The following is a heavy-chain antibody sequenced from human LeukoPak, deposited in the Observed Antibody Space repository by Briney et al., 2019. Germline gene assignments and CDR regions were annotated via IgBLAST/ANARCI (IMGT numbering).Heavy chain of an antibody. Sequence: KPGESLKISCKGSGYSFTTYWIGWVRQMPGKGLEWMGVIYPGDSDTRYSPSFQGQVTISADKSISTAYLQWSSLRASDTAIYYCARCGREYSSAWYNWFDPWGQGTPVTVSS. CDR2: IYPGDSDT. CDR3: ARCGREYSSAWYNWFDP. J-gene: IGHJ5*02. V-gene: IGHV5-51*01. CDR1: GYSFTTYW. D-gene: IGHD6-19*01.